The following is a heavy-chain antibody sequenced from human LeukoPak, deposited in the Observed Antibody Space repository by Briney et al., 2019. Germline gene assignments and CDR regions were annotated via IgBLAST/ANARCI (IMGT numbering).Heavy chain of an antibody. Sequence: SETLSLTCTVSGGSISNYYWSWIRRPPGKGLEWIGYIYHSGSTSYNPSLKSRVTISVDTSKNQFSLNLSSVTAADTAVYYCARSRSGWSLFDSWGQGTLITVSS. V-gene: IGHV4-59*08. J-gene: IGHJ4*02. CDR1: GGSISNYY. D-gene: IGHD6-19*01. CDR2: IYHSGST. CDR3: ARSRSGWSLFDS.